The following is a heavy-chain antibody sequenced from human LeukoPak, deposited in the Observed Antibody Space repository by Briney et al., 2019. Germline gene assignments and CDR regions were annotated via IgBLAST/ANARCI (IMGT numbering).Heavy chain of an antibody. J-gene: IGHJ4*02. V-gene: IGHV4-4*07. CDR3: AREAYYYDSSGQNTLGY. CDR1: GGSISSYY. CDR2: IYTSGST. D-gene: IGHD3-22*01. Sequence: SETLSLTCTVSGGSISSYYWSWIRQPAGKGLEWIGRIYTSGSTNYNPSLKSRVSMSVDTSKNQFSLKLSSVTAADTAVYYCAREAYYYDSSGQNTLGYWGQGTLVTVSS.